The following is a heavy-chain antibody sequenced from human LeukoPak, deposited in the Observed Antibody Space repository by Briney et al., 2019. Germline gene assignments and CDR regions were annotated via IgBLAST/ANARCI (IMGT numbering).Heavy chain of an antibody. D-gene: IGHD2-2*01. CDR1: GGSFSGYY. J-gene: IGHJ6*02. V-gene: IGHV4-34*01. CDR3: ARGPDVVVPAAMFQPYYYYGMDV. Sequence: RASETLSLTCAVYGGSFSGYYWSWIRQPPGKGLEWIGEINHSGSTNYNPSLKSRVAIPVDTSKNQFSLKLSSVTAADTAVYYCARGPDVVVPAAMFQPYYYYGMDVWGQGTTVTVSS. CDR2: INHSGST.